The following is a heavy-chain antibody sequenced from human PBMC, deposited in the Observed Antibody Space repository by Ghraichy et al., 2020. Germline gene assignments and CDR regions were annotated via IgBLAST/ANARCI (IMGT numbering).Heavy chain of an antibody. CDR2: INHSGST. V-gene: IGHV4-34*01. Sequence: SETLSLTCAVYGEFFSGYYWSWIRQPPGKGLEWIGEINHSGSTNYNPSLKSRVTISVDTSKNQFSLKLSSVTAADTAVYYCARGAGYSSSSGRVDYWGQGTLVTVSS. CDR1: GEFFSGYY. J-gene: IGHJ4*02. D-gene: IGHD6-6*01. CDR3: ARGAGYSSSSGRVDY.